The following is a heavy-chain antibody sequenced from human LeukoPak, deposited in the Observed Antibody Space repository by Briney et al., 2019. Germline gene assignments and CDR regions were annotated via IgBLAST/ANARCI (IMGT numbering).Heavy chain of an antibody. CDR2: MNPNSGNT. V-gene: IGHV1-8*03. D-gene: IGHD3-10*01. CDR3: ASARQGVPHFDY. J-gene: IGHJ4*02. Sequence: GASVKVSCKASGYTFTNYYIHWVRQAPGQGLEWMGWMNPNSGNTGYAQKFQGRVTITRNTSISTAYMELSSLRSEDTAVYYCASARQGVPHFDYWGQGTLVTVSS. CDR1: GYTFTNYY.